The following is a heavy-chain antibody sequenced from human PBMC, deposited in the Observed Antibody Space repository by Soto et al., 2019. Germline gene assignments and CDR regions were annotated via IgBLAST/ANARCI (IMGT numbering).Heavy chain of an antibody. J-gene: IGHJ4*02. D-gene: IGHD2-15*01. V-gene: IGHV1-69*01. CDR3: ERDGGRHSGGIAY. Sequence: QVQLVQSGAEVKKPGSSVKVSCKDSGGTFSSYSINWVRQAPGQGLEWLGEFIPIFGTANYAQKFQGRVTITADESTRTDFMELSSLRSEDTAVDYSERDGGRHSGGIAYWGQGTLVIVSS. CDR2: FIPIFGTA. CDR1: GGTFSSYS.